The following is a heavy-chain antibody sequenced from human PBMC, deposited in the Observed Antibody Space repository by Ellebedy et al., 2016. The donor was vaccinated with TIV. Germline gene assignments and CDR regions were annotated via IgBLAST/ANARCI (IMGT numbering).Heavy chain of an antibody. CDR3: AKDGTVTPSYYYYYMDV. CDR1: GFTFSSYA. Sequence: GESLKISCAASGFTFSSYALIWVRQAPGKGLEWVSVISGSGGTTKYADSVKGRFTTSRDNSKKTLFLQMNSLRAEDTAVYYCAKDGTVTPSYYYYYMDVWGKGTTVTVSS. CDR2: ISGSGGTT. D-gene: IGHD4-11*01. J-gene: IGHJ6*03. V-gene: IGHV3-23*01.